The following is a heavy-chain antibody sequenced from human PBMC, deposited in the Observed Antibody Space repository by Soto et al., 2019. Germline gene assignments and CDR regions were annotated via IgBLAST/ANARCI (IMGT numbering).Heavy chain of an antibody. D-gene: IGHD6-13*01. V-gene: IGHV3-74*01. Sequence: GGSLRLSCAASGFTFSTYWMHWVRQAPGEGLVWVSRINGDESTTNYADSVEGRFTISRDNAKNTLYLQMSSLRAEDTAVYYCARGGARVYGMDVWGQGTTVTVSS. J-gene: IGHJ6*02. CDR2: INGDESTT. CDR3: ARGGARVYGMDV. CDR1: GFTFSTYW.